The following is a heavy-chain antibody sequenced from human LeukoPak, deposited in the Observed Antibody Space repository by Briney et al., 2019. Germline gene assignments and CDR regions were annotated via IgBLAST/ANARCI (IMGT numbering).Heavy chain of an antibody. D-gene: IGHD6-19*01. CDR1: GYTFTSYS. J-gene: IGHJ4*02. V-gene: IGHV1-18*01. CDR2: ISAYNGNT. CDR3: ARDMYRSGRVPFDY. Sequence: ASVKVSCKASGYTFTSYSINWVRQAPGQGLEWMGWISAYNGNTNYAQKLQGRVTMTTDTSTSTAYMELRSLRSDDTAVYYCARDMYRSGRVPFDYWGQGTLVTVSS.